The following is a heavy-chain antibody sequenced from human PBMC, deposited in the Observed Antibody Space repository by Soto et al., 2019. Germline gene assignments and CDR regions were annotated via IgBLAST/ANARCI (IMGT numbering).Heavy chain of an antibody. Sequence: PGGSLRLFCEASGFTLSSSVMHCVRQAPGKRLEWLSVISVDGRNDLHAGAVKGRFTISRDISKNMVYMQMNDLRPDDTAMYFCAKEGHTSGRCGCFNIWGQGTMVTVSS. CDR2: ISVDGRND. CDR3: AKEGHTSGRCGCFNI. V-gene: IGHV3-30*18. CDR1: GFTLSSSV. J-gene: IGHJ3*02. D-gene: IGHD6-19*01.